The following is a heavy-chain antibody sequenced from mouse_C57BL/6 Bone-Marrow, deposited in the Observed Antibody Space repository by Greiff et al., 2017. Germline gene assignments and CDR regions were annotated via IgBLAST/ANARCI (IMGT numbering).Heavy chain of an antibody. D-gene: IGHD1-1*01. V-gene: IGHV5-17*01. J-gene: IGHJ3*01. CDR1: GFTFSDYG. CDR3: ATYDYGSSYAGFAY. Sequence: EVKLMESGGGLVKPGGSLKLSCAASGFTFSDYGMHWVRQAPEKGLEWVAYISSGSSTIYYADTVKGRFTISRDNAKNTLFLQMTSLRSEDTAMYYCATYDYGSSYAGFAYWGQGTLVTVSA. CDR2: ISSGSSTI.